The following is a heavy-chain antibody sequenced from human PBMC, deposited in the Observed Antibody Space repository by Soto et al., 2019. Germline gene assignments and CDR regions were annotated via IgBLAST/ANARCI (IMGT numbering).Heavy chain of an antibody. Sequence: QVQLQESGPGLVKPSETLSLTCTVSGGSISSYYWSWIRQPPGKGLEWIGYIYYSGSTNYHPSLKSRVTISVATSKNQYYMQLSSVPAADTGVYYWASLGIQLWNWGQGTLVTVSS. CDR1: GGSISSYY. CDR3: ASLGIQLWN. CDR2: IYYSGST. D-gene: IGHD5-18*01. J-gene: IGHJ4*02. V-gene: IGHV4-59*08.